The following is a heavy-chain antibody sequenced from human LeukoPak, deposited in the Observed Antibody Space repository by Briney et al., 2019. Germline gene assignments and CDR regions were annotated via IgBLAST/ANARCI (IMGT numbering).Heavy chain of an antibody. CDR1: GYTFTSYY. Sequence: ASVKVSCKASGYTFTSYYMHWVRQAPGQGLEWMGIINPSGGSTSYAQKFQGRVTMTRDTSTSTVYMELSSLRSEDTAVYYCARDFPSVAGTNRPYNWFDPWGQGTLVTVPS. D-gene: IGHD6-19*01. J-gene: IGHJ5*02. V-gene: IGHV1-46*01. CDR3: ARDFPSVAGTNRPYNWFDP. CDR2: INPSGGST.